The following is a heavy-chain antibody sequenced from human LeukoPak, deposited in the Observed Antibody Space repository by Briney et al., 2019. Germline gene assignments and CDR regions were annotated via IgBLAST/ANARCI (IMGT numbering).Heavy chain of an antibody. J-gene: IGHJ5*02. D-gene: IGHD2-8*02. Sequence: ASVKVSCKASGYTFTPYDINWVRQATGRGLKWRGWMSPNNGHTGYAQKFQGRVTLTRDTSINTAYMELSSLTSEDTAVYYCARSPYGTGRFDPWGQGSLVTVSS. V-gene: IGHV1-8*01. CDR1: GYTFTPYD. CDR3: ARSPYGTGRFDP. CDR2: MSPNNGHT.